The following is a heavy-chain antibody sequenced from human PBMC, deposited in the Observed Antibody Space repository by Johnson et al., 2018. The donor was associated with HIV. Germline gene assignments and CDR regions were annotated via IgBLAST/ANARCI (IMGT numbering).Heavy chain of an antibody. Sequence: QVQLVESGGGVVQPGRSLRLSCAASGFTFSSYGMHWVRQAPGKGLEWVAVISDDGCNKNYADSVKGRFTVSRDNSKNTLFLQMNGLRAEDTAVYYCAREGRTGPDTFDIWGQGTMVTVSS. CDR2: ISDDGCNK. V-gene: IGHV3-30*03. CDR1: GFTFSSYG. CDR3: AREGRTGPDTFDI. J-gene: IGHJ3*02.